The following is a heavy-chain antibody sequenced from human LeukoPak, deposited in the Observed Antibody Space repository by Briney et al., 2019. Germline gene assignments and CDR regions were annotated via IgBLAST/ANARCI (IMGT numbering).Heavy chain of an antibody. J-gene: IGHJ4*02. CDR2: IYSGGTT. CDR1: GFTVSSNY. V-gene: IGHV3-66*01. Sequence: GGSLRLSCAASGFTVSSNYMSWVRQAPGKGLEWVSVIYSGGTTYYADSVKGRFTISRDNSKSTLYLQMNSLRAEDTAVYYCAGDSSGYYGFDYWGQGTLVTVSS. D-gene: IGHD3-22*01. CDR3: AGDSSGYYGFDY.